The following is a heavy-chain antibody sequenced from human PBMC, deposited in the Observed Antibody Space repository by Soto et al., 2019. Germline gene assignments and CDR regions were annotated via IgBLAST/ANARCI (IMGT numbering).Heavy chain of an antibody. CDR1: GFTFSSYW. D-gene: IGHD3-3*01. CDR3: ARVRFLEWFTYYYYYMDV. V-gene: IGHV3-7*04. J-gene: IGHJ6*03. Sequence: GGSLRLSCAASGFTFSSYWMSWVRQAPGKGLEWVANIKQDGSEKYYVDSVKGRFTISRDNAKNSLYLQMNSLRAEDTAVYYCARVRFLEWFTYYYYYMDVRGKGTKVTVSS. CDR2: IKQDGSEK.